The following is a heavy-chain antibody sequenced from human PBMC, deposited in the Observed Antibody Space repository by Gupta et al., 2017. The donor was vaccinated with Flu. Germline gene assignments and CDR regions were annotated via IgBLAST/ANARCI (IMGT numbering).Heavy chain of an antibody. V-gene: IGHV3-7*01. J-gene: IGHJ4*02. CDR3: ASGVGATKVVYFDY. D-gene: IGHD1-26*01. Sequence: EVQLVESGGGLVQPGGSLRLSCAASGFTFSSYWMSWVRQAPGKGLEWVANIKQDGSEKYYVDSVKGRFTIFRDNAKNSLYLQMNSLRAEDTAVYYCASGVGATKVVYFDYRGQGTLVTVSS. CDR1: GFTFSSYW. CDR2: IKQDGSEK.